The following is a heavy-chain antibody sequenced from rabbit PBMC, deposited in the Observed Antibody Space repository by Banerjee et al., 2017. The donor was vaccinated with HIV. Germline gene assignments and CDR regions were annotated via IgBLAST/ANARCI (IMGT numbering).Heavy chain of an antibody. V-gene: IGHV1S7*01. Sequence: QELVESGGGLVQPGGSLKLSCKPSGFDFSSYYMSWVRQAPGKGLEWIACISAGSSGTTYYASWVNGRFTISSHNAQNTLYLQMNSLTAADTATYFCARDVVAGDGYALWGPGTLVTVS. CDR2: ISAGSSGTT. J-gene: IGHJ4*01. CDR3: ARDVVAGDGYAL. D-gene: IGHD6-1*01. CDR1: GFDFSSYY.